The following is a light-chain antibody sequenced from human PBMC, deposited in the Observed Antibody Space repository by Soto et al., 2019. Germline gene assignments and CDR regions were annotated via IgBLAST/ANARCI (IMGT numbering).Light chain of an antibody. V-gene: IGLV2-14*01. CDR2: DVS. CDR1: SSDVGGYNY. J-gene: IGLJ2*01. CDR3: SSYTSSSTLVV. Sequence: QSALTQPASVSGSPGQSITISCTGTSSDVGGYNYVSWYQQHPGKAPKLMIYDVSNRPSGVSNRFSGSKSGNTASLTISGLQAEDDADYYFSSYTSSSTLVVVGGGTKLTAL.